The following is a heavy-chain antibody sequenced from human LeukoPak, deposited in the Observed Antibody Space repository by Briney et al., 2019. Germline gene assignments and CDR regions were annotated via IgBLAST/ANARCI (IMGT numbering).Heavy chain of an antibody. J-gene: IGHJ6*03. Sequence: SETLSLTCIVSGDSFSSYQWSWVRQPAGKGLEWIGRVSASGTTNSNPALKSRVTISVDTSKNQFSLKLSSVTAADTAVYYCARVLYYYGSGSYYKEYYYYYMDVWGKGTTVTVSS. D-gene: IGHD3-10*01. CDR1: GDSFSSYQ. CDR2: VSASGTT. CDR3: ARVLYYYGSGSYYKEYYYYYMDV. V-gene: IGHV4-4*07.